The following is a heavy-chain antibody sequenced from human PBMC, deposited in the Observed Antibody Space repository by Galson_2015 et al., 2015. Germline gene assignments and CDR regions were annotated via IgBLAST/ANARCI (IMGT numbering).Heavy chain of an antibody. Sequence: SETLSLTCAVYGGSFSGYYWSWIRQPPGKGLEWIGEINHSGSTNYNPSLRSRVTISVDTTKNQFSLKLSSVTAADTAVYYCARVDEYYDFWSGYYKVDYYYYMDVWGKGTTVTVSS. CDR3: ARVDEYYDFWSGYYKVDYYYYMDV. CDR1: GGSFSGYY. V-gene: IGHV4-34*01. CDR2: INHSGST. J-gene: IGHJ6*03. D-gene: IGHD3-3*01.